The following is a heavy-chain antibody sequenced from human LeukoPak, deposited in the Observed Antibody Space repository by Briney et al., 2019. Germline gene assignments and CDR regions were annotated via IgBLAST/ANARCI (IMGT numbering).Heavy chain of an antibody. CDR2: IYYSGST. V-gene: IGHV4-39*01. CDR1: GGSISSSSYY. CDR3: ARHVPAGSGHRARFFPDY. Sequence: SETLSLTCTVSGGSISSSSYYWGWIRQPPGKGLEWIGSIYYSGSTYYNPSLKSRVTISVDTSKNQFSLKLSSVTAADTAVYYCARHVPAGSGHRARFFPDYWGQGTLVTVSS. J-gene: IGHJ4*02. D-gene: IGHD3-10*01.